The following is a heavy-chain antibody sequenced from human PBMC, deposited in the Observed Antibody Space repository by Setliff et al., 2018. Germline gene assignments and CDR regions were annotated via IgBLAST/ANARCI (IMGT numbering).Heavy chain of an antibody. J-gene: IGHJ4*02. CDR1: GVSISSYY. V-gene: IGHV4-59*01. D-gene: IGHD4-17*01. CDR3: ARQVYGIFDY. CDR2: IYYSGST. Sequence: SETLSLTCSVSGVSISSYYWSWIRQPPGKGLEWIGYIYYSGSTNYNPSLKSRVTISVDTSKNQFSLKLSSVTAADTAVYYCARQVYGIFDYWGQGTLVTVSS.